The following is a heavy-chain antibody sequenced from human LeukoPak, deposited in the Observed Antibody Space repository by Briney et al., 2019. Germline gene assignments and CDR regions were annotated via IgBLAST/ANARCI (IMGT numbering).Heavy chain of an antibody. CDR3: ASLGYCSGGSCLYGMDV. CDR1: GGSISSSSYY. D-gene: IGHD2-15*01. V-gene: IGHV4-39*01. J-gene: IGHJ6*02. CDR2: IYYSGST. Sequence: SETLSLTCTVSGGSISSSSYYWGWIRQPPGKGLEWIGSIYYSGSTYYNPSLKSRVTISVDTSKNQFSLKLSSVTAADTAVYYCASLGYCSGGSCLYGMDVWGQGTTVTVSS.